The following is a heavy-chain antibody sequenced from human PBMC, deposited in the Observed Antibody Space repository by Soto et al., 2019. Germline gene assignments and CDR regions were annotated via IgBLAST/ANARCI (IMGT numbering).Heavy chain of an antibody. D-gene: IGHD6-19*01. CDR3: ARDPGTPQSVNYYMDV. CDR1: GFTFSSYS. Sequence: GGSLRLSCAASGFTFSSYSMNWVRQAPGKGLEWVSYISSSSSTIYYADSVKGRFTISRDNAKNSLYLQMNSLRAEDTAVYYCARDPGTPQSVNYYMDVWGKGTTVTVSS. J-gene: IGHJ6*03. CDR2: ISSSSSTI. V-gene: IGHV3-48*01.